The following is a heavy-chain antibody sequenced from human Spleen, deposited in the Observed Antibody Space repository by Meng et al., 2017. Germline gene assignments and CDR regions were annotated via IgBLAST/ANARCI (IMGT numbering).Heavy chain of an antibody. V-gene: IGHV4-34*02. D-gene: IGHD3-3*01. CDR2: INHSGST. CDR1: GGSFSGYY. CDR3: ARRTYYDFWSGYYKTFDP. Sequence: QVRPQQWGAVRLKPSATLSLTCAVHGGSFSGYYWSWIRQPPGKGLEWIGEINHSGSTNYNPSLKSRVTISVDTSKNQFSLKLSSVTAADTAVYYCARRTYYDFWSGYYKTFDPWGQGTLVTVSS. J-gene: IGHJ5*02.